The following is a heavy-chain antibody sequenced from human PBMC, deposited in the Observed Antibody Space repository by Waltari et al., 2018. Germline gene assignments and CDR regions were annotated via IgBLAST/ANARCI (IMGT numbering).Heavy chain of an antibody. CDR3: ARGEPVSLSFDY. CDR2: INHSGST. V-gene: IGHV4-34*01. Sequence: QVQLQQWGAGLLKPSETLSLTCAVYGGSFSGYYWSWIRQPPGKGLEWIGEINHSGSTNYNPSLKSRVTISVATSKNQFSLKLSSVTAADTAVYYCARGEPVSLSFDYWGQGTLVTVSS. J-gene: IGHJ4*02. CDR1: GGSFSGYY. D-gene: IGHD3-16*02.